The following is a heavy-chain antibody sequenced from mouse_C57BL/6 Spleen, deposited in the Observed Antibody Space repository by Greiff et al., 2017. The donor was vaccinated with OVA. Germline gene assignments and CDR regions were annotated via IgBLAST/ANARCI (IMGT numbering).Heavy chain of an antibody. CDR3: SRMGTSSLYAMDS. Sequence: QVQLQQSGAELAKPGASVKLSCKASGYTFTSYWMHWVKQRPGQGLEWIGYINPSSGYTKYNQKFKDKATLTADKSSSTAYMQLSSLTSEYSAVSYCSRMGTSSLYAMDSWGHGTSVTVSS. D-gene: IGHD3-3*01. J-gene: IGHJ4*01. CDR1: GYTFTSYW. V-gene: IGHV1-7*01. CDR2: INPSSGYT.